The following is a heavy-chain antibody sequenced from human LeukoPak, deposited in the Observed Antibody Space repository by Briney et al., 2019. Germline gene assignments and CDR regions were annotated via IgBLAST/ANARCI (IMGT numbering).Heavy chain of an antibody. CDR3: ARVSYYYDSSGYYGHDY. Sequence: ASVKVSCKASGYTFTSYYMHWVRQAPGQGLEWMGIINPSGGSTSYAQKFQGRVTITADESTSTAYMELSSLRSEDTAVYYCARVSYYYDSSGYYGHDYWGQGTLVTVSS. CDR2: INPSGGST. D-gene: IGHD3-22*01. V-gene: IGHV1-46*01. CDR1: GYTFTSYY. J-gene: IGHJ4*02.